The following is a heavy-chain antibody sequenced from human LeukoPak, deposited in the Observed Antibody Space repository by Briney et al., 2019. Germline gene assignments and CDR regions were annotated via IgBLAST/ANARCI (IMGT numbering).Heavy chain of an antibody. CDR3: ARPGSTGSFDY. CDR2: IYPSDSDT. J-gene: IGHJ4*02. CDR1: GYTFTNYW. D-gene: IGHD2-2*01. V-gene: IGHV5-51*01. Sequence: GESLKISCKGSGYTFTNYWIGWVRQMPGKGPEWMGLIYPSDSDTRYSPSFQGQVTISADKSISTAYLQWSSLKASDTAIYYCARPGSTGSFDYWGQGTLVTVSS.